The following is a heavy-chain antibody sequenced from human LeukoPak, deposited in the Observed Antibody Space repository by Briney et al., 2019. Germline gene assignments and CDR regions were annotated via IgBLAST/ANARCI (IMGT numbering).Heavy chain of an antibody. CDR3: AKLPPPVVPAASYTLDV. D-gene: IGHD2-2*01. CDR2: VDPEDGET. Sequence: ASVKVSCKVSGYTFTDYYMHWVQQAPGKGLEWMGLVDPEDGETIYAEKFQGRVTITADASTDTAYMELSSLRSEDTAVYYCAKLPPPVVPAASYTLDVWRKGTTVTVSS. V-gene: IGHV1-69-2*01. J-gene: IGHJ6*04. CDR1: GYTFTDYY.